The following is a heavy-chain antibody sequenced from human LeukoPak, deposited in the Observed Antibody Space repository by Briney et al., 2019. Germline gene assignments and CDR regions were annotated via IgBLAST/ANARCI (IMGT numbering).Heavy chain of an antibody. V-gene: IGHV5-51*01. J-gene: IGHJ6*04. CDR1: GYSFTSYW. Sequence: GESLKISCKRSGYSFTSYWIGWVGQMPGKGLEWMGIIYPGDSETRYSPSFQGQVTISADKSISTAYLQWSSLKASATAMYYCASRGGADCSGGSCYPSPYYYYGMDVWGKGTTVTVSS. CDR2: IYPGDSET. CDR3: ASRGGADCSGGSCYPSPYYYYGMDV. D-gene: IGHD2-15*01.